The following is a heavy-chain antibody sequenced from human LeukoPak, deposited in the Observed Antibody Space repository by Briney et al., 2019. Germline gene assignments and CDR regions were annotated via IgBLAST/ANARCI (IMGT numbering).Heavy chain of an antibody. CDR2: INHSGST. V-gene: IGHV4-34*01. Sequence: SETLSLTCAVYGGSFSGYYWSWIRQPPGKGLEWIGEINHSGSTNYNPSLKSRVTMSVDTSKNQFSLKLSSVTAADTAVYYCARQVSRIVATITYLDYWGQGTLVTVSS. J-gene: IGHJ4*02. CDR3: ARQVSRIVATITYLDY. D-gene: IGHD5-12*01. CDR1: GGSFSGYY.